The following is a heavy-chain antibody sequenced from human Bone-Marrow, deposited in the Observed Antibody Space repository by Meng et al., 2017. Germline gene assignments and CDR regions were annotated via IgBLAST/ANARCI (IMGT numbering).Heavy chain of an antibody. CDR3: ARDNTMIGSFDY. V-gene: IGHV4-30-4*01. Sequence: QVPLQEPGPGMVKPSQPVSLTCTVSGGSIRSRNHYWSWVRQYPGKGLEWIGSIFYTGSAYYNPSLKSRVTISVDTSKNQFSLKLSSVTAADTAVYYCARDNTMIGSFDYWGQGTLVTVSS. J-gene: IGHJ4*02. CDR2: IFYTGSA. D-gene: IGHD3-22*01. CDR1: GGSIRSRNHY.